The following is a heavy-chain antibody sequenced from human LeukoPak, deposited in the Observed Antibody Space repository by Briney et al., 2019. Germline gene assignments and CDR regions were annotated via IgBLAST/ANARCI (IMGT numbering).Heavy chain of an antibody. Sequence: GGSLRLSCAASGFTFSSYGMHWVRQAPGKGLEWVADIKQDGSEKHYVDSVKGRFTISRDNAKNSLDLQMNSLRAEDTAVYYCARGTYYPGLWGQGTLVTVSS. J-gene: IGHJ4*02. CDR2: IKQDGSEK. CDR1: GFTFSSYG. D-gene: IGHD3-22*01. CDR3: ARGTYYPGL. V-gene: IGHV3-7*05.